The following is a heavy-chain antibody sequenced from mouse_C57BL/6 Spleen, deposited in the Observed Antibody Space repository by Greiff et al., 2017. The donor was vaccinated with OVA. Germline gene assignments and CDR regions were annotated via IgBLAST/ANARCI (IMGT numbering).Heavy chain of an antibody. CDR2: IDPEDGET. V-gene: IGHV14-2*01. Sequence: EVNVVESGAELVKPGASVKLSCTASGFNINDYYMHWVKQRTEQGLEWIGRIDPEDGETKYAPKFQGKATITADTSSNTAYLQLSSLTSEDTAVYYCATHYYGSSADYWGQGTTLTVSS. D-gene: IGHD1-1*01. CDR1: GFNINDYY. CDR3: ATHYYGSSADY. J-gene: IGHJ2*01.